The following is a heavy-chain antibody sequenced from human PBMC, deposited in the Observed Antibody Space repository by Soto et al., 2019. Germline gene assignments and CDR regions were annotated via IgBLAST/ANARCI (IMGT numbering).Heavy chain of an antibody. CDR1: GDTFTNFG. Sequence: HLVQSGPEVKKPGASVTVSCKTSGDTFTNFGLSWVRQAPGQGLGWMGWIATYNSNKNYAQKFQGRLTLTKDTSTSTGYMELKSLEYDDTAVYYCARVLRGVVNWFDPWGQGTLVTVSS. CDR3: ARVLRGVVNWFDP. V-gene: IGHV1-18*01. CDR2: IATYNSNK. D-gene: IGHD3-10*01. J-gene: IGHJ5*02.